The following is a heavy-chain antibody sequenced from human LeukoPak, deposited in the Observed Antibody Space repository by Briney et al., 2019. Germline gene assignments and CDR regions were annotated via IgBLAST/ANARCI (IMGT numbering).Heavy chain of an antibody. V-gene: IGHV1-8*01. CDR1: GYTFTSYD. J-gene: IGHJ6*02. D-gene: IGHD1-7*01. CDR3: GRGKLELRTYYYYGMDV. CDR2: MNPNRGNT. Sequence: ASVKVSCKASGYTFTSYDINWVRQATGQGLEWMGWMNPNRGNTGYAQKLQGRVIMTRNTSISTAYMELSSLRSEDTAVYYCGRGKLELRTYYYYGMDVWGQGTTVTVSS.